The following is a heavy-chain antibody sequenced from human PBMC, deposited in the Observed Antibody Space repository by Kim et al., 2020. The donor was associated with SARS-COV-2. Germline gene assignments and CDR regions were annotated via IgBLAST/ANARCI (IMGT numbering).Heavy chain of an antibody. D-gene: IGHD3-22*01. CDR2: IYHSGST. V-gene: IGHV4-4*02. J-gene: IGHJ4*02. Sequence: SETLSLTCAVSGGSISSSNWWSWVRQPPGKGLEWIGEIYHSGSTNYNPSLKSRVTISVDKSKNQFSLKLSSVTAADTAVYYCARASKNYDSSGYGLFDYWGQGTLVTVSS. CDR3: ARASKNYDSSGYGLFDY. CDR1: GGSISSSNW.